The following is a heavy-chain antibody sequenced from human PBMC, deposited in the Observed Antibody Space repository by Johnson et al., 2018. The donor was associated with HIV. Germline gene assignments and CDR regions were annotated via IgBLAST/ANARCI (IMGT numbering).Heavy chain of an antibody. CDR3: ARATGWSGYADAFDI. V-gene: IGHV3-49*04. D-gene: IGHD3-3*01. CDR2: IRSKAYGGTT. CDR1: GFTFGDYA. Sequence: VQLLESGGGLVQPGRSLRLSCTASGFTFGDYAMSWVRQAPGKGLEWVGFIRSKAYGGTTEYAASVKGRFTISRDNSKNTLYLQMNSLRAEDTAVYYCARATGWSGYADAFDIWGQGTMVTVSS. J-gene: IGHJ3*02.